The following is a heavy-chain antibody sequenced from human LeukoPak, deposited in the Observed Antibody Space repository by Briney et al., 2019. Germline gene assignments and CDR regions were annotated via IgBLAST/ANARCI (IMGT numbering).Heavy chain of an antibody. V-gene: IGHV3-23*01. CDR3: AKVAGADFWSGYPDY. J-gene: IGHJ4*02. Sequence: GGSLRLSCAASGFTFSSYAMSWVRQAPGKGLEWVSTISDSGSSTYYADSVKGRFAISRDNSKNTLYLQMNSLRAEDTAVYYCAKVAGADFWSGYPDYWGQGTLVTVSS. CDR1: GFTFSSYA. D-gene: IGHD3-3*01. CDR2: ISDSGSST.